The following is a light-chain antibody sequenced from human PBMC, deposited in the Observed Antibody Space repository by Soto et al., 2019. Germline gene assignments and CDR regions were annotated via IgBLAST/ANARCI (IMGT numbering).Light chain of an antibody. V-gene: IGKV3-20*01. CDR1: QSVSSSY. J-gene: IGKJ1*01. Sequence: EILFTHSPATISLSRGERATLSTIASQSVSSSYLAWYQQKPGQAPRLLIYGAYRRATGVTDRFSGSGSGTDFTLTISRLEPEDFAVYFCQQYGSSPWTFGPGTKVDIK. CDR3: QQYGSSPWT. CDR2: GAY.